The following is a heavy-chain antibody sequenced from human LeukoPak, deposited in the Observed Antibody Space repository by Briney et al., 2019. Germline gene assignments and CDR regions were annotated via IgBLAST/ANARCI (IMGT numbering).Heavy chain of an antibody. D-gene: IGHD2-15*01. CDR3: ARVRLGGFDY. Sequence: GGSLRLSCAASGFTFSRHAMHWVRHTPGKGLEWVAVISYDGSTTYYADSVKGRFTISRDNSKNTLYLQMNSLRAEDTAVYYCARVRLGGFDYWGQGTLVTVSS. CDR2: ISYDGSTT. CDR1: GFTFSRHA. V-gene: IGHV3-30*14. J-gene: IGHJ4*02.